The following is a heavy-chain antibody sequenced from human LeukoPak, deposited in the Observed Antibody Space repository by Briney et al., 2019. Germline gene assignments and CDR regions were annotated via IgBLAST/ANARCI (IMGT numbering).Heavy chain of an antibody. CDR2: INPSGGST. J-gene: IGHJ1*01. D-gene: IGHD6-19*01. Sequence: ASVKVSCKASGYTFTTYAMHWVRQAPGQGLEWMGIINPSGGSTSYAQKFQGRVTMTRDTSTSTVYMELSSLRSEDTAVYYCVTIDEGIAVSGSAEYFQHWGQGTLVTVSS. CDR1: GYTFTTYA. V-gene: IGHV1-46*01. CDR3: VTIDEGIAVSGSAEYFQH.